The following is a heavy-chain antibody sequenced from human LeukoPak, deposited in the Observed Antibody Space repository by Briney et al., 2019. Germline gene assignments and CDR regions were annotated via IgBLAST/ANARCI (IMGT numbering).Heavy chain of an antibody. J-gene: IGHJ5*02. V-gene: IGHV3-9*01. D-gene: IGHD5-12*01. CDR2: ISWNSGSI. CDR1: GFTFDDYA. Sequence: GGSLRLSCAASGFTFDDYAMHWVRQAPGKGLEWVSGISWNSGSIGYADSVKGRFTISRDNAKNSLYLQMNSLRAEDTASYYCAKGTRLLQGGWFDPWGQGTLVTVSS. CDR3: AKGTRLLQGGWFDP.